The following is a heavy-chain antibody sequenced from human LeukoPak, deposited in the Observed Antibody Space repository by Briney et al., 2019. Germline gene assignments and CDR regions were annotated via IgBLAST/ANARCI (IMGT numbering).Heavy chain of an antibody. D-gene: IGHD4/OR15-4a*01. CDR2: IWYDGSNK. CDR3: ARDGSANAFDY. Sequence: PGRSLRLSCAASGFTFSSYGMHWVRQAPGKGLEWVAVIWYDGSNKCYADSVKGRFTISRDNSKNTLYLQMNSLRAEDTAVYYCARDGSANAFDYWGQGTLVTVSS. J-gene: IGHJ4*02. V-gene: IGHV3-33*01. CDR1: GFTFSSYG.